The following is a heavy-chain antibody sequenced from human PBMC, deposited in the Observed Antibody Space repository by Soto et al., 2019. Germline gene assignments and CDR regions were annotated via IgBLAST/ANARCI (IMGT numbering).Heavy chain of an antibody. CDR2: ISSSSSYI. CDR3: ARDGGSVVVTAILDY. V-gene: IGHV3-21*01. D-gene: IGHD2-21*02. J-gene: IGHJ4*02. CDR1: GFTFSSYS. Sequence: EVQLVESGGGLVKPGGSLRLSCAASGFTFSSYSMNWVRQAPGKGLEWVSSISSSSSYIYYADSVKGRFTIFRDNAKNSLYLQMNSLRAEDTAVYYCARDGGSVVVTAILDYWGQGTLVTVSS.